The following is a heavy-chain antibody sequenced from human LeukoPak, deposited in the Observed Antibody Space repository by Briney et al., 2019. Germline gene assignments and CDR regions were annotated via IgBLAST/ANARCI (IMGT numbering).Heavy chain of an antibody. J-gene: IGHJ6*03. CDR2: IYPGDSDT. Sequence: ESLKSSCKGSAYSFTSYGISWVGQLPGKGLEWMGFIYPGDSDTKYTAAFQGRVTISADKSISTAYLQWSSLKAADTAMYYCARHIVTARPYYYYYVDVWGKGTTVTVSS. CDR1: AYSFTSYG. CDR3: ARHIVTARPYYYYYVDV. V-gene: IGHV5-51*01. D-gene: IGHD6-6*01.